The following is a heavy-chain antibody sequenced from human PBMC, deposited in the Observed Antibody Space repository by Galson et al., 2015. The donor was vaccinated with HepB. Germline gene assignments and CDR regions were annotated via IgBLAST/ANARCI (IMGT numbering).Heavy chain of an antibody. CDR1: GGTFSSYT. V-gene: IGHV1-69*02. J-gene: IGHJ1*01. CDR2: IIPILGIA. Sequence: SVKVSCKASGGTFSSYTISWVRQAPGQGLEWMGRIIPILGIANYAQKFQGRVTITADKSTSTAYMELSSLRSEDTAVYYCARYYGDYVSAEYFQHWGQGTLVTVSS. D-gene: IGHD4-17*01. CDR3: ARYYGDYVSAEYFQH.